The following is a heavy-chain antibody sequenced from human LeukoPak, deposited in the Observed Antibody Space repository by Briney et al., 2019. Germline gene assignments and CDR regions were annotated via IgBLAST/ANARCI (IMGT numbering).Heavy chain of an antibody. J-gene: IGHJ6*03. CDR1: GGSISSYY. CDR2: IYYSGST. CDR3: AAYYGSGRGNHYYYMDV. D-gene: IGHD3-10*01. Sequence: SETLSLTCTVSGGSISSYYWSWIRQPAGKGLEWIGSIYYSGSTYYNPSLKSRVTISVDTSKNQFSLKLSSVTAADTAVYYCAAYYGSGRGNHYYYMDVWGKGTTVTISS. V-gene: IGHV4-4*07.